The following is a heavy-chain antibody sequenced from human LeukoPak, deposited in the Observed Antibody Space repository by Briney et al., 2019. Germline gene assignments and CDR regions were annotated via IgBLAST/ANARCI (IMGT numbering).Heavy chain of an antibody. J-gene: IGHJ4*02. CDR2: ISPYNDNT. CDR3: ARERSDSPFDY. CDR1: GYTFSTYG. Sequence: ASVKVSCKASGYTFSTYGISWVRQAPGQGLEWMGWISPYNDNTEYAQKFQGRVTMTRDTSTSTVYMELSSLRSEDTAVYYCARERSDSPFDYWGQGTLVTVSS. D-gene: IGHD3-22*01. V-gene: IGHV1-18*01.